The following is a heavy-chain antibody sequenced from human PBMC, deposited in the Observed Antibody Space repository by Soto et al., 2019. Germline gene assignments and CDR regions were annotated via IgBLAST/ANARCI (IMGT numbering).Heavy chain of an antibody. CDR3: AREGRGVVVPAVRGWFDP. J-gene: IGHJ5*02. V-gene: IGHV1-69*13. CDR1: GGTFSSYA. D-gene: IGHD2-2*01. Sequence: GASVKVSCKASGGTFSSYAISWVRQAPGQGLEWMGGIIPIFGTANYAQKFQGRVTITADESTSTAYMELSSLRSEDTAVYYCAREGRGVVVPAVRGWFDPWGQGTLVTVSS. CDR2: IIPIFGTA.